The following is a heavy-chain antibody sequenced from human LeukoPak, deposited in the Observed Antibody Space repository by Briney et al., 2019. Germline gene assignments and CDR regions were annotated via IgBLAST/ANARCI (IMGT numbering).Heavy chain of an antibody. CDR1: GFTFSNAW. V-gene: IGHV3-15*01. CDR3: TTQGTYDILTGPYDY. J-gene: IGHJ4*02. Sequence: GGSLRLSCVASGFTFSNAWMSWVRQAPGKGLEWVGRIKSKTDGGTTDYAAPVKGRFTISRDDSKNTLYLQMNSLKTEDTAVYYCTTQGTYDILTGPYDYWGQGTLVTVSS. D-gene: IGHD3-9*01. CDR2: IKSKTDGGTT.